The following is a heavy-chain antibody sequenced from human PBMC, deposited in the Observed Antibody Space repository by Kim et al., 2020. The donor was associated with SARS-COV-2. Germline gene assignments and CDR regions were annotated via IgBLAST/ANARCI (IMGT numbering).Heavy chain of an antibody. D-gene: IGHD2-2*01. CDR2: FDPEDGET. V-gene: IGHV1-24*01. CDR3: TARPAAMPGTDY. CDR1: GYTLTELS. J-gene: IGHJ4*02. Sequence: ASVKVSCKVSGYTLTELSMHWVRQAPGKGLEWMGGFDPEDGETIYAQKFQGRVTMTEDTSTDTAYMELSSLRSEDTAVYYCTARPAAMPGTDYWGQGTLVTVSS.